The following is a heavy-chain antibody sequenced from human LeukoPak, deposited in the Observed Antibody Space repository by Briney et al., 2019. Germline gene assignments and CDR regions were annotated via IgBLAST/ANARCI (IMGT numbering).Heavy chain of an antibody. V-gene: IGHV1-8*03. CDR2: MNPNSGNT. D-gene: IGHD3-3*01. J-gene: IGHJ4*02. CDR1: GGTFSSYA. CDR3: ARGSPYDFWSAVGSENFDY. Sequence: GASVKVSCKASGGTFSSYAISWVRQAPGQGLEWMGWMNPNSGNTGYAQKFQGRVTITRNTSISTAYMELSSLRSEDTAVYYCARGSPYDFWSAVGSENFDYWGQGTLVTVSS.